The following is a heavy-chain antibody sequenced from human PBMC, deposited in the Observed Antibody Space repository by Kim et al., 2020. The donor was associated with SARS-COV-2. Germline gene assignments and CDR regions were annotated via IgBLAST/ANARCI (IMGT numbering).Heavy chain of an antibody. J-gene: IGHJ6*02. Sequence: SVKVSCKASGFTFTSSAVQWVRQARGQRLEWIGWIVVGSGNTNCAQKFQERVIVTRDMSTSTAYMELSSLRSEDTAVYYCAADLPSYDFWSGYYMSNGMDVWGQGTTVTVSS. D-gene: IGHD3-3*01. CDR1: GFTFTSSA. V-gene: IGHV1-58*01. CDR3: AADLPSYDFWSGYYMSNGMDV. CDR2: IVVGSGNT.